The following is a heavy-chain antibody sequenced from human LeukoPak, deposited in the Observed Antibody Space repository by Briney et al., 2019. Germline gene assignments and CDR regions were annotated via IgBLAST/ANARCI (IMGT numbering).Heavy chain of an antibody. D-gene: IGHD1-1*01. CDR1: GYTFTSYG. J-gene: IGHJ3*02. CDR3: ARVLGRDTTPDAFDI. CDR2: ISAYNGNT. Sequence: ASVKVSCKAPGYTFTSYGISWVRQAPGQGLEWMGWISAYNGNTNYAQKLQGRVTMTTDTSTSTAYMELRSLRSDDTAVYYCARVLGRDTTPDAFDIWGQGTMVTVSS. V-gene: IGHV1-18*01.